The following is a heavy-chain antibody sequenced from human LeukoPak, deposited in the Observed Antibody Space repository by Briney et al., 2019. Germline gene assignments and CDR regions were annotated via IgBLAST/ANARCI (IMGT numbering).Heavy chain of an antibody. J-gene: IGHJ4*02. CDR1: GFTFSSYA. CDR2: ISYDGSNK. V-gene: IGHV3-30-3*01. Sequence: PGGSLRLSCAASGFTFSSYAMHWVRQAPGKGLEWVAVISYDGSNKYYADSVKGRFTISRDNSKNTLYLQMNSLRSEDTAVYYCARGCSSTSCSFDYWGQGTLVTVSS. D-gene: IGHD2-2*01. CDR3: ARGCSSTSCSFDY.